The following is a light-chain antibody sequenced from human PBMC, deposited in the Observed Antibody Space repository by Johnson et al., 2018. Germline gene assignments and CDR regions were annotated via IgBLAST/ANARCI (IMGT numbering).Light chain of an antibody. CDR1: SSNIGNNY. CDR3: GTWDSSLSAGNV. J-gene: IGLJ1*01. V-gene: IGLV1-51*02. Sequence: QSVLTQPPSVSAAPGQKVTISCSGSSSNIGNNYVSWYQQLPGTAPKLLIYENNKRPSGIPDRFSGSKSGTSATLGITGPPTGDEADHYCGTWDSSLSAGNVFGTGTKVTVL. CDR2: ENN.